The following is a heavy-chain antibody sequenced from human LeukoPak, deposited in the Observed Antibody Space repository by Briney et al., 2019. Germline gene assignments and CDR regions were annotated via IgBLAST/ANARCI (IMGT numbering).Heavy chain of an antibody. Sequence: ASVKVSCKASGYTFTGYYMHWVRQAPGQGLEWMGWINPNSGGTNYAQKFQGRVTMTRDTSISTAYMELSRLRSDDTAVYYCARVGPYYYGSGSPEFCYFDYWGQGTLVTVSS. CDR2: INPNSGGT. J-gene: IGHJ4*02. V-gene: IGHV1-2*02. CDR3: ARVGPYYYGSGSPEFCYFDY. D-gene: IGHD3-10*01. CDR1: GYTFTGYY.